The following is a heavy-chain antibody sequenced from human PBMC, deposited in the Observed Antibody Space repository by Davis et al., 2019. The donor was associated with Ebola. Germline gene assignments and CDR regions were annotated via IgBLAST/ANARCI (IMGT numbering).Heavy chain of an antibody. CDR3: ARTSSGWHGFDY. V-gene: IGHV1-18*01. Sequence: ASVKVSCKASGYTFTSYGISWVRQAPGQGLEWMGWISAYNGNTNYAQKLQGRVTMTTDTSTSTAYMELSNLRSEDTAVYYCARTSSGWHGFDYWGQGTLVTVSS. CDR1: GYTFTSYG. D-gene: IGHD6-19*01. CDR2: ISAYNGNT. J-gene: IGHJ4*02.